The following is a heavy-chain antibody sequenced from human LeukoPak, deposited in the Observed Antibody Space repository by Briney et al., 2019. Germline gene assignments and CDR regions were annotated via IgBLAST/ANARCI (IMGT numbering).Heavy chain of an antibody. V-gene: IGHV4-38-2*02. CDR1: GYSISSGYY. CDR2: IYHSGST. D-gene: IGHD1-7*01. CDR3: ARDQNWNYRPLTNNWFDP. Sequence: SEALSLTRTVSGYSISSGYYWGWIRQPPGKGLEWIGGIYHSGSTNYNPSLKSRVTISVDTSKNQFSLKLSSVTAADTAVYYCARDQNWNYRPLTNNWFDPWGQGTLVTVSS. J-gene: IGHJ5*02.